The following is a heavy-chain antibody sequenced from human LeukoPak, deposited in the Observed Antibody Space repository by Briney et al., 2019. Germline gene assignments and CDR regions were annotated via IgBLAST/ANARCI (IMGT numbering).Heavy chain of an antibody. J-gene: IGHJ4*02. Sequence: SETLSLTCTVSGASISNYYWSCMRQTPDKGLEWMGHIHSSGGRSYYPSLKSRLTLSIDPSRNQLSLKLPSVTAADTAFYFLSRLGSYHDFWVQGAVVSVSS. CDR2: IHSSGGR. CDR3: SRLGSYHDF. D-gene: IGHD1-26*01. V-gene: IGHV4-4*09. CDR1: GASISNYY.